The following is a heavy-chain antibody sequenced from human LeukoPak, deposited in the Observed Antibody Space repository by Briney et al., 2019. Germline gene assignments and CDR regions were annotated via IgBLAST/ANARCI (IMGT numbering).Heavy chain of an antibody. CDR3: ARQIDYYDSSGYFPDL. J-gene: IGHJ2*01. CDR1: GGSISSYY. Sequence: PPETLSLTCTVSGGSISSYYWSWIRQPPGKGLEWIGYIYYSGSTNYNPSLKSRVTISVDTSKNQFSLKLSSVTAADTAVYYCARQIDYYDSSGYFPDLWGRGTLVTVSS. D-gene: IGHD3-22*01. V-gene: IGHV4-59*08. CDR2: IYYSGST.